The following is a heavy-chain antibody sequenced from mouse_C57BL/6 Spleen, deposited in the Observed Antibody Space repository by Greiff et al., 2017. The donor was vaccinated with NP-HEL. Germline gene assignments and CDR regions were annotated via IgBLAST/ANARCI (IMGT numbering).Heavy chain of an antibody. V-gene: IGHV2-5*01. J-gene: IGHJ4*01. Sequence: QVQLQQSGPGLVQPSQSLSITCTVSGFSLTSYGVHWVRQSPGKGLEWLGVIWRGGSTDYNAAFMSRLSITKDNSKSQVFFKMNSLQADDTAIYYCAISIYYGIQLSAMDYWGQGTSVTVSS. CDR3: AISIYYGIQLSAMDY. D-gene: IGHD2-1*01. CDR2: IWRGGST. CDR1: GFSLTSYG.